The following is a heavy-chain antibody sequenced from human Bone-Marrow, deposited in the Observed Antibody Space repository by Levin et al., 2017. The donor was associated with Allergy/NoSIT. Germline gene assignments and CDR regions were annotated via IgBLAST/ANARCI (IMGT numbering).Heavy chain of an antibody. CDR2: ISGSGRTI. CDR1: GFSVSDYS. J-gene: IGHJ4*02. CDR3: ARDAGGGGVVVLDCFDN. V-gene: IGHV3-48*02. Sequence: GGSLRLSCAASGFSVSDYSMNWVRQAPGKGPEWISYISGSGRTIYVADSVKGRFTISRDTAENSIYLQMNSLRDEDTAVYYCARDAGGGGVVVLDCFDNWGQGTLVTVSS. D-gene: IGHD3-22*01.